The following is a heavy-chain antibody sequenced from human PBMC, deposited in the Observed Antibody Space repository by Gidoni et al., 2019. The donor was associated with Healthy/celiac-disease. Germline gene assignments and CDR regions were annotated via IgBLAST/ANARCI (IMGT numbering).Heavy chain of an antibody. Sequence: EVQLVQSGGGLVKPGRSLRLSCTASGFTFGDYAMSWFRKAPGKGLEWVCFIRSKAYGGTTEYSASVKGRFTISRDDSKSIAYLQMNSLKTEDTAVYYCTRDFPQQLVHPIYYYYYYGMDVWGQGTTVTVSS. D-gene: IGHD6-13*01. CDR3: TRDFPQQLVHPIYYYYYYGMDV. CDR2: IRSKAYGGTT. J-gene: IGHJ6*02. V-gene: IGHV3-49*05. CDR1: GFTFGDYA.